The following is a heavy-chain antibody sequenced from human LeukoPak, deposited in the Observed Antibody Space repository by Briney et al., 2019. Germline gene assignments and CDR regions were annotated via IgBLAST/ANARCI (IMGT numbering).Heavy chain of an antibody. CDR3: ARDPPSILLWFGETDY. J-gene: IGHJ4*02. V-gene: IGHV1-2*04. CDR2: INPNSGGT. Sequence: ASVKVSCKASGYTFTGYYMHWVRQAPGQGLEWMGWINPNSGGTNYAQKFQGWVTMTRDTSISTAYMELSRLRSDDTAVYYCARDPPSILLWFGETDYWGQGTLVTVSS. D-gene: IGHD3-10*01. CDR1: GYTFTGYY.